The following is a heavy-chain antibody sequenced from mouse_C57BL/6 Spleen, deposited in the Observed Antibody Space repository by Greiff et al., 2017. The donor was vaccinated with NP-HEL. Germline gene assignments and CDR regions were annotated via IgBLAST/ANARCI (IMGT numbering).Heavy chain of an antibody. CDR1: GYTFTSYW. J-gene: IGHJ4*01. D-gene: IGHD2-3*01. V-gene: IGHV1-69*01. CDR2: IDPSDSYT. Sequence: VQLQQSGAELVMPGASVKLSCKASGYTFTSYWMHWVKQRPGQGLEWIGEIDPSDSYTNYNQQFKGKSTLTVDKSSSTAYMQLSSLTSEDSAVYYCARGGDGYYGRDAMDYWGQGTSVTVSS. CDR3: ARGGDGYYGRDAMDY.